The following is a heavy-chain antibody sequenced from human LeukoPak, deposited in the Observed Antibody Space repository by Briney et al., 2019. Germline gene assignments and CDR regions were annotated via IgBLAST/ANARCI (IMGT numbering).Heavy chain of an antibody. CDR1: GYTFTSYD. CDR3: ARETGYAYGRAPLDY. V-gene: IGHV1-69*06. CDR2: IIPMSGTV. J-gene: IGHJ4*02. D-gene: IGHD5-18*01. Sequence: ASVKVSCKASGYTFTSYDINWVRQAPGQGLEWMGGIIPMSGTVNNAQKFQGRVTITADKSTGTAYMELSSLRSDDTAVYYCARETGYAYGRAPLDYWGQGTLVTVSS.